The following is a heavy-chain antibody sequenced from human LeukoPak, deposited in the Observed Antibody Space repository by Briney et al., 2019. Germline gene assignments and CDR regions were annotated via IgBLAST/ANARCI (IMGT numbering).Heavy chain of an antibody. CDR2: IYTSGTT. V-gene: IGHV4-4*07. J-gene: IGHJ5*02. Sequence: TSETLSLTCTVSGGYINSYYWSWIRHPAGKGLEWIGHIYTSGTTSYNPPLKSRVTMSVDTSKNQFSLKLSSVTAADTAVYYCARDDILTGYYYGNWFDPWGQGTLVTVSS. CDR1: GGYINSYY. CDR3: ARDDILTGYYYGNWFDP. D-gene: IGHD3-9*01.